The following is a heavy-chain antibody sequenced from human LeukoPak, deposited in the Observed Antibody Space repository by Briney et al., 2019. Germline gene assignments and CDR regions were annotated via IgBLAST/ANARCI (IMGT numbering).Heavy chain of an antibody. Sequence: GGSLRLSCAASGFTFSYYSMNWVRQAPGKGLEWVSYISSSSSTIYYADSVKGRFTVSRDNAKNSLYLQMNSLRAEDTAVYYCARLWYYDYVWGSYRYNADDYWGQGTLVTVSS. V-gene: IGHV3-48*01. D-gene: IGHD3-16*02. CDR2: ISSSSSTI. J-gene: IGHJ4*02. CDR3: ARLWYYDYVWGSYRYNADDY. CDR1: GFTFSYYS.